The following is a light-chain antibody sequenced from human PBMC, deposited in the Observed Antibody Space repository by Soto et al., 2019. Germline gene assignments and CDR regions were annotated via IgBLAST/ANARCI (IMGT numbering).Light chain of an antibody. CDR2: SNN. Sequence: VLTQPPSASGTPGQRVTISCSGSNSNTGSNTVNWYQQLPGTAPKLLIYSNNQRPSGVPDRFSGSKSGTSASLAISGLQSEDEADYYCAAWDDSLNGYVFGTGTKVTVL. J-gene: IGLJ1*01. CDR3: AAWDDSLNGYV. CDR1: NSNTGSNT. V-gene: IGLV1-44*01.